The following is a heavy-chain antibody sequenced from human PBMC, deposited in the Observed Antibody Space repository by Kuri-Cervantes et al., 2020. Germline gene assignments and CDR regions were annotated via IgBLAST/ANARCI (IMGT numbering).Heavy chain of an antibody. CDR3: ARGRYSYYDILTGGMDV. D-gene: IGHD3-9*01. J-gene: IGHJ6*02. Sequence: SCPVSGGSTSSGSYYWSWIRQPAGKGLEWIGRIYTSGSTNYNPSLKSRVTISVDRSKNQFSLKLSSLTAADTAVYYCARGRYSYYDILTGGMDVWGQGTTVTVSS. CDR2: IYTSGST. V-gene: IGHV4-61*02. CDR1: GGSTSSGSYY.